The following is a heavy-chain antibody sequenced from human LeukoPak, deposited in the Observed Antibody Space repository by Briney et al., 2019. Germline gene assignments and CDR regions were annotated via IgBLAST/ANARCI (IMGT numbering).Heavy chain of an antibody. CDR3: ARRSEYYYDSSGYYLDAFDI. Sequence: SETLSLTCAVYGGSFSGYYWGWLRQPPGKGLEWVGSIYYSGSTYYNPSLKSRVTISVDTSKNQFSLKLSSVTAADTAVYYCARRSEYYYDSSGYYLDAFDIWGQGTMVTVSS. CDR1: GGSFSGYY. D-gene: IGHD3-22*01. CDR2: IYYSGST. V-gene: IGHV4-39*01. J-gene: IGHJ3*02.